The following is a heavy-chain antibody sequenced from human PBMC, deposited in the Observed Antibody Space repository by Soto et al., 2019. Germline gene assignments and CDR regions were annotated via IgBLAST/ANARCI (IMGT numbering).Heavy chain of an antibody. Sequence: QVQLVESGAEVKKPGASVKVSCKASGYTFTNYGISWVRQAPGQGLEWMGWISGYNGNTKYAQKFQGRVTMTTDTPTNTAYMELRSLRSDDTAVYYCVRDREYYYDSSGNYYYHYGMDVWGQGTTVTVS. CDR3: VRDREYYYDSSGNYYYHYGMDV. J-gene: IGHJ6*02. D-gene: IGHD3-22*01. CDR1: GYTFTNYG. CDR2: ISGYNGNT. V-gene: IGHV1-18*04.